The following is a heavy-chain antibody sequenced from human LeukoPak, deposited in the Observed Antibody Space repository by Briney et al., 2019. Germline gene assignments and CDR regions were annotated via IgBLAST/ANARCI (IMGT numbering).Heavy chain of an antibody. D-gene: IGHD5-18*01. V-gene: IGHV1-18*01. CDR3: ARYGRYSYGLGY. J-gene: IGHJ4*02. CDR2: ISAYNGNT. Sequence: ASVKVSCKASGYTFSNFGISWLRQAPGEGLEWMGWISAYNGNTNYAQRFQGRVTRTTDTSTSTAYMELSSLRSEDPAVYYCARYGRYSYGLGYWGQGTLVTVSS. CDR1: GYTFSNFG.